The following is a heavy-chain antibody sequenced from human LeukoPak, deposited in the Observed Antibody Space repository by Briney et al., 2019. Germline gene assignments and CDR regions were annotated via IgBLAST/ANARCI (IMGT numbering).Heavy chain of an antibody. D-gene: IGHD4-17*01. CDR3: ASGGNGDYYFDY. V-gene: IGHV4-59*08. CDR1: GGAISTFY. J-gene: IGHJ4*02. CDR2: IYYRGST. Sequence: SETLSLTCTVSGGAISTFYWSWIRQPPGKGLEWTGYIYYRGSTDYNPSLKSRVTISVDTSKNQFFLKLSSVTAADTAVYYCASGGNGDYYFDYWGQGTLVTVSS.